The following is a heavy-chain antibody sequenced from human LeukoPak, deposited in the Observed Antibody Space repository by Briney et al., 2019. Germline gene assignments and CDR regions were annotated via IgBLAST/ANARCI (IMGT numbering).Heavy chain of an antibody. CDR2: IYYSGST. D-gene: IGHD2-2*01. CDR1: GGSISSYS. Sequence: SETLSLTCTVSGGSISSYSWSWIRQPPGKGLEWIGYIYYSGSTNYNPSLKSRVAISIDTSKNQFSLKLSSVTAADTAVYYCARVGYCSSTSCADYWGQGTLVTVSS. CDR3: ARVGYCSSTSCADY. V-gene: IGHV4-59*12. J-gene: IGHJ4*02.